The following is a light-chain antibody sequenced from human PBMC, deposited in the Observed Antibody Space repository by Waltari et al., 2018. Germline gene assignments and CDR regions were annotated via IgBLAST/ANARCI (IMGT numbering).Light chain of an antibody. V-gene: IGLV2-23*01. Sequence: QSALTQPASVSGSPGQSITISCTGTSSDVGSYNLVSWYQQHPGKAPQLMIYEGSKRPVGVSNLFSCSKSGNTASLTISGLQAEDEADYCCCSYAGSSSVVFGGGTKLTVL. CDR3: CSYAGSSSVV. CDR2: EGS. J-gene: IGLJ2*01. CDR1: SSDVGSYNL.